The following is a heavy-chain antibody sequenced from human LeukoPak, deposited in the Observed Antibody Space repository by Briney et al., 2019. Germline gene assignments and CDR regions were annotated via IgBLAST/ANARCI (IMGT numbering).Heavy chain of an antibody. V-gene: IGHV4-30-2*01. Sequence: SETLSLTCAVSGGSISSGGYSCSWIRQPPGKGLEWIGYIYHSGSTYYNPSLKSRVTISVDTSKKQFSLKLSSVTAADTAVYYCAIRYCSSASCYMYYWGQGTLVTVSS. CDR2: IYHSGST. J-gene: IGHJ4*02. CDR3: AIRYCSSASCYMYY. D-gene: IGHD2-2*02. CDR1: GGSISSGGYS.